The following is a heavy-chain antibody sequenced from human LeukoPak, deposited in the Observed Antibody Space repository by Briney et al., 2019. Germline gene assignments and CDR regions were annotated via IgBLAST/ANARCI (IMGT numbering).Heavy chain of an antibody. D-gene: IGHD2-2*02. Sequence: GGSLRLSCAASGFTFSSYEMNWVRQAPGKGLEWVSYISSSGSTIYYADSVKGRFTISRDNAKNSLYLQMNSLRAEDTAVYYCARDRGYCSSTSCYTEIDYWGQGTLVTVSS. V-gene: IGHV3-48*03. CDR3: ARDRGYCSSTSCYTEIDY. CDR1: GFTFSSYE. CDR2: ISSSGSTI. J-gene: IGHJ4*02.